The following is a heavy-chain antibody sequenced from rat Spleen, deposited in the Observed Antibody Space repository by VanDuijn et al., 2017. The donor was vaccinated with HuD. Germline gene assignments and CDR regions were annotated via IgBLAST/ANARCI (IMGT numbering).Heavy chain of an antibody. V-gene: IGHV5-7*01. CDR2: ISYDGSST. J-gene: IGHJ3*01. Sequence: EVQLVESGGGLVQPGRSMKLSCAASGFTFSNSYMAWVRQAPTKGLEWVTTISYDGSSTYYRDSVKGRFTISRDNAKTTLYLQMDSLRSEDTATYYCASPITTVVPHYFDYWGQGTLVTVSS. CDR1: GFTFSNSY. CDR3: ASPITTVVPHYFDY. D-gene: IGHD1-1*01.